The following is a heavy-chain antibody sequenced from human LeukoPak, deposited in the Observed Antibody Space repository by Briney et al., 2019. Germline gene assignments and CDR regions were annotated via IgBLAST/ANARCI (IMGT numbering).Heavy chain of an antibody. Sequence: GGSLRLSCAASGFAFDDYAMHWVRQAPGKGLEWVSLISGDGGSTFYADSVKGRFTISRDNSKNSLYLQMNSLRSDDTALYYCARESESSGWYDYWGQGTLVTVSS. CDR1: GFAFDDYA. CDR3: ARESESSGWYDY. V-gene: IGHV3-43*02. J-gene: IGHJ4*02. D-gene: IGHD6-19*01. CDR2: ISGDGGST.